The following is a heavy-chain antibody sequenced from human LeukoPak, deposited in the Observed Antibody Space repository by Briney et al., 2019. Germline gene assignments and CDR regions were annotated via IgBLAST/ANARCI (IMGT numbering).Heavy chain of an antibody. CDR3: ARDPPYYYDSSGYYDAFDI. J-gene: IGHJ3*02. CDR2: ISAYNGNT. Sequence: ASVKVSCKASGYTFTSYGISWVRQAPGQGLEWMGWISAYNGNTNYAQKLQGRVTMTTDTSTSTAYMELRSLRSDDTAVYYCARDPPYYYDSSGYYDAFDIWGQGTMVTVSS. D-gene: IGHD3-22*01. CDR1: GYTFTSYG. V-gene: IGHV1-18*01.